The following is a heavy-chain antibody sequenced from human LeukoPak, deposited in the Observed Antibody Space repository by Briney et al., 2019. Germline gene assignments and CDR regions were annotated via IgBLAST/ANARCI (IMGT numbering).Heavy chain of an antibody. J-gene: IGHJ4*02. CDR3: ARGYSSSWYPWYFDY. CDR2: IYTSGST. Sequence: SETLSLTCTVSGGSISSYYWSWIRQPAGKGLEWIGRIYTSGSTNYNPSLKSRVTMSVDTSKNQFSLKLSSVTAADTAVYCCARGYSSSWYPWYFDYWGQGTLVTVSS. CDR1: GGSISSYY. V-gene: IGHV4-4*07. D-gene: IGHD6-13*01.